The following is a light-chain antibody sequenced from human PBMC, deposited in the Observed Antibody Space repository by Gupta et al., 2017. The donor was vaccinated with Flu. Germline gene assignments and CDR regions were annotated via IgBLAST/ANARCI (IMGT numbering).Light chain of an antibody. CDR1: NIGGKS. V-gene: IGLV3-21*03. Sequence: GKTASIPGGGNNIGGKSVHWFQQRPGQAPVLVVYDDSARPSGIPARFSGTNSGSTATLTITAVEAGDEADYYCQVWDISSEHKVFGGGTKLTVL. J-gene: IGLJ3*02. CDR3: QVWDISSEHKV. CDR2: DDS.